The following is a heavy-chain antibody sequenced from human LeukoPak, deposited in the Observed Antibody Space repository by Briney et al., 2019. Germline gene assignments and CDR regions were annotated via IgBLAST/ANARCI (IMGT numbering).Heavy chain of an antibody. CDR2: IYYSGST. D-gene: IGHD6-6*01. J-gene: IGHJ3*02. CDR1: GSSISSSNYY. V-gene: IGHV4-39*01. Sequence: SETLSLTCTVSGSSISSSNYYWGWIRQPPGKGLEWIGSIYYSGSTYYNPSLKSRVTISVDTSKNQFSLKLSSVTAADTAVYYCARTSIAARRANAFDIWGQGTMVTVSS. CDR3: ARTSIAARRANAFDI.